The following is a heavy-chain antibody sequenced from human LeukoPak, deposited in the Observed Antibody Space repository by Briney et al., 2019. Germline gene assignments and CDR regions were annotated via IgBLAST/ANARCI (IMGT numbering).Heavy chain of an antibody. J-gene: IGHJ4*02. V-gene: IGHV1-69*05. CDR3: ARDVPNSGYDYYFDY. Sequence: ASVKVSCKASGGTFSSYAISWVRQAPGQGLEWMGGIIPIFGTANYAQKFQGRVTITTDESTSTAYMELSSLRSEDTAVYYCARDVPNSGYDYYFDYWGQGTLATVSS. D-gene: IGHD5-12*01. CDR1: GGTFSSYA. CDR2: IIPIFGTA.